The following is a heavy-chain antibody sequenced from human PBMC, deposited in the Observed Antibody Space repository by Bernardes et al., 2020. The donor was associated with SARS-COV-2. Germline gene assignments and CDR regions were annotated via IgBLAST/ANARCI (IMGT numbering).Heavy chain of an antibody. Sequence: EIPSLTLTFSCGSLTTHYWSWILPPPGKGLEWIGYIYYSGNTNYNPSLKSRVTISLDTSKNQFSLKLSSVTAADTAVYYCARVGEVDDYWGQGTLVTVSS. V-gene: IGHV4-59*11. CDR3: ARVGEVDDY. D-gene: IGHD3-10*01. CDR2: IYYSGNT. CDR1: CGSLTTHY. J-gene: IGHJ4*02.